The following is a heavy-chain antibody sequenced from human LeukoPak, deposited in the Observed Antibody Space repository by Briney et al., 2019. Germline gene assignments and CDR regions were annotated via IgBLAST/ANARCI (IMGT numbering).Heavy chain of an antibody. J-gene: IGHJ4*02. CDR2: SYTTGRT. Sequence: PSETLSLTCTVSGGSIGSYYWSWVRQPAGKGLEWIGRSYTTGRTIYNPSLKSRVTMSLDTSKNQLSLNLSSVTAADTAVYYCARSGGSGFQLGSWGQGTLVTVSS. V-gene: IGHV4-4*07. CDR1: GGSIGSYY. D-gene: IGHD1-26*01. CDR3: ARSGGSGFQLGS.